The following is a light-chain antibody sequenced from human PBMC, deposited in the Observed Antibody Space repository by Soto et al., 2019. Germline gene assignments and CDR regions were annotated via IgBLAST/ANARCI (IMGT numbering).Light chain of an antibody. CDR2: DVS. V-gene: IGLV2-14*01. CDR3: SSYTPTGTRV. CDR1: SSDVGGYNY. J-gene: IGLJ2*01. Sequence: QSALTQPASVSGSPGQSITISCTGTSSDVGGYNYVSWYQQHPGKAPKLMIYDVSNRPSGVSNRFSGSKSGNTASLTISGLQAEDEADYYCSSYTPTGTRVFGGGTKVTVL.